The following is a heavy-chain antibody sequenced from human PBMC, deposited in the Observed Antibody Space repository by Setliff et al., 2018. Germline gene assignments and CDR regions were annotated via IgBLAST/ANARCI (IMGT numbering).Heavy chain of an antibody. CDR1: GGSVTGHY. Sequence: SETLSLTCAVSGGSVTGHYWSWIRQPPGKGLEWIGFIFYSGDTNSNPSLKSRVTMSVDTSKNQFSLKLNSVTAADTATYYCARDRSYYASGSFTKWFDYWGQGALVTVSS. V-gene: IGHV4-59*02. J-gene: IGHJ4*02. D-gene: IGHD3-10*01. CDR3: ARDRSYYASGSFTKWFDY. CDR2: IFYSGDT.